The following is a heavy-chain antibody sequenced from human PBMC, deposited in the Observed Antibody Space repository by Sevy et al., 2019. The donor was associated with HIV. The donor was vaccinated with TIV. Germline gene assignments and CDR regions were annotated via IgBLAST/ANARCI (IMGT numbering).Heavy chain of an antibody. CDR3: SGSGWYGDYYYYGMDV. J-gene: IGHJ6*02. Sequence: GGSLRLSCAASGFTFSSYAMHWVRQAPGKGLEWVAVISYDGSNKYYADSVKGRFTISRDNSKNTLYLQMNSLRAEDKAVYYCSGSGWYGDYYYYGMDVWGQGTTVTVSS. CDR1: GFTFSSYA. V-gene: IGHV3-30-3*01. D-gene: IGHD6-19*01. CDR2: ISYDGSNK.